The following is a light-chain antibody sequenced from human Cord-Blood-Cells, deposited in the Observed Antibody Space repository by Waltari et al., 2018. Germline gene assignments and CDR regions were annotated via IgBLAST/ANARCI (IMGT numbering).Light chain of an antibody. V-gene: IGLV3-19*01. CDR2: GKN. CDR1: SLRSYY. J-gene: IGLJ2*01. CDR3: NSRDSSGNPVV. Sequence: SSELTQDPAVSVALGQTVRITCQGDSLRSYYASWYQQKPGQAPVLVIYGKNNRPSGIPDQFSGSSSGNTASLTITGAQAEDEADYYCNSRDSSGNPVVFGGGTKLTVL.